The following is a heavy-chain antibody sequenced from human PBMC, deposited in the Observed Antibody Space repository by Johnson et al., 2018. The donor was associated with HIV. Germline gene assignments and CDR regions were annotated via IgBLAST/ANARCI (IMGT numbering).Heavy chain of an antibody. CDR1: GFMFDDYG. CDR3: ARESIFGVVIYAFDI. Sequence: MQLVESGGGVVRPGGSLRLSCAASGFMFDDYGMSWVRQVPGKGLEWVSHINWNGGRTGYADSMKGRFTISRDNAKKSLYMQMNSLRAEDTGLYYCARESIFGVVIYAFDIWGQGTMVTVST. V-gene: IGHV3-20*04. CDR2: INWNGGRT. D-gene: IGHD3-3*01. J-gene: IGHJ3*02.